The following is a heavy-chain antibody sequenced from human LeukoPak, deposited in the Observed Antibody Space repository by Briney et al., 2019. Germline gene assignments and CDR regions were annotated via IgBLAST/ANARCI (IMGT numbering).Heavy chain of an antibody. V-gene: IGHV4-39*01. CDR2: IYYSGST. J-gene: IGHJ6*02. CDR3: ARHGDYGDYGYYYYGMDV. D-gene: IGHD4-17*01. CDR1: GGSISSSSYY. Sequence: SETLSLTCTVSGGSISSSSYYWGWLRQPPGKGLEWIGSIYYSGSTYYNPSLKSRVTISVDTSKNQFSLKLSSVTAADTAVYYCARHGDYGDYGYYYYGMDVWGQGTTVTVSS.